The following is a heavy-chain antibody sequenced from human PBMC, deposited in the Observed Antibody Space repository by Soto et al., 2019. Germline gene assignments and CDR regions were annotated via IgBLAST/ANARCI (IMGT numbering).Heavy chain of an antibody. Sequence: SETLSLTCTVSGGSISSSSYYWGWICQPPGKGLEWIGSIYYSGSTYHNPSLKSRVTISVDTSKNQFSLKLSSVTAADTAVYYCARIITIFGVVSDYWGQGTLVTVSS. CDR1: GGSISSSSYY. V-gene: IGHV4-39*01. D-gene: IGHD3-3*01. J-gene: IGHJ4*02. CDR3: ARIITIFGVVSDY. CDR2: IYYSGST.